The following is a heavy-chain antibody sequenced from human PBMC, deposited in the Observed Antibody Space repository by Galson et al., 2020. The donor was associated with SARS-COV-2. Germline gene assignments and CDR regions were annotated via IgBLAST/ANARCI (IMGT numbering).Heavy chain of an antibody. CDR3: ARMPIAAAGSPFDY. CDR1: GFSLSTSGIC. Sequence: SGPTLVKPTQTLTLTCTFSGFSLSTSGICVSWIRQPPGKALEWLARIDWDDDQYYSTSLKTRLTISKDTSKNQVVLTMTNMDPVDTATYYCARMPIAAAGSPFDYWGQGTLVTVSS. CDR2: IDWDDDQ. V-gene: IGHV2-70*11. J-gene: IGHJ4*02. D-gene: IGHD6-13*01.